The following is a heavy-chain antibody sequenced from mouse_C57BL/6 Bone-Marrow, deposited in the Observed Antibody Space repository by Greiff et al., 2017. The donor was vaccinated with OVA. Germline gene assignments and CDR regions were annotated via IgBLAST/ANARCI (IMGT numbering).Heavy chain of an antibody. CDR2: ISYDGSN. CDR1: GYSITSGYY. V-gene: IGHV3-6*01. J-gene: IGHJ4*01. Sequence: EVQLQQSGPGLVKPSQSLSLTCSVTGYSITSGYYWNWIRQFPGNKLEWMGYISYDGSNNYNPSLKNRISITRDTSKNQFFLKLNSVTTEDTATXYCAREGIRGGGLYAMDYWGQGTSVTVSA. CDR3: AREGIRGGGLYAMDY. D-gene: IGHD2-4*01.